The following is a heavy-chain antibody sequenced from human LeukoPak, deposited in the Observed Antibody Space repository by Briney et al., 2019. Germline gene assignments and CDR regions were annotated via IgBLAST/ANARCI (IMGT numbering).Heavy chain of an antibody. D-gene: IGHD3-3*01. CDR3: ARDPSYYDFWSGPVEITMDV. J-gene: IGHJ6*02. CDR2: INPSGGSA. CDR1: GYTFSSYY. V-gene: IGHV1-46*01. Sequence: ASVKVSCKASGYTFSSYYVHWVRQAPGQGLEWMEIINPSGGSAYYAQKFRGRVAMTRDTSTSTVYMELSSLRSEDTAVYYCARDPSYYDFWSGPVEITMDVWGQGTTVTVSS.